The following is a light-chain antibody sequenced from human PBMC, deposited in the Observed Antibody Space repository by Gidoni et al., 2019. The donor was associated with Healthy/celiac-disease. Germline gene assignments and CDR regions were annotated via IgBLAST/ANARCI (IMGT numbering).Light chain of an antibody. J-gene: IGKJ4*01. V-gene: IGKV4-1*01. Sequence: DIVMTQSPDSLAVSLGERATINCKSSQSVLYSSNNKNDLAWYQQKPGQPPKLLIYWASTRESGVTDRFSGSGYGTDVTLTISSLQAEDVAVYYCQQYYSTPPVTFGGGTKVEIK. CDR3: QQYYSTPPVT. CDR2: WAS. CDR1: QSVLYSSNNKND.